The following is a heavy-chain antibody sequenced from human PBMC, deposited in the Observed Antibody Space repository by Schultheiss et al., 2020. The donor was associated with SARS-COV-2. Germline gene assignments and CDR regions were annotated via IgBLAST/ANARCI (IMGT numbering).Heavy chain of an antibody. Sequence: GGSLRLSCKASGYTFTHFGLSWVRQAPGQGLEWMGWISAYNGNTNYAQKFQGRVTMTTLTSTTTAYMELRSLRSDDTAVYYCALTMFRGAIIFRDYWGQGTLVTVSS. CDR2: ISAYNGNT. CDR1: GYTFTHFG. D-gene: IGHD3-10*01. CDR3: ALTMFRGAIIFRDY. J-gene: IGHJ4*02. V-gene: IGHV1-18*04.